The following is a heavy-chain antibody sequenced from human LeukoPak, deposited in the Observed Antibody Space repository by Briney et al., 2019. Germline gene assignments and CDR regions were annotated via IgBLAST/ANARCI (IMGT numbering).Heavy chain of an antibody. J-gene: IGHJ5*02. D-gene: IGHD3-22*01. Sequence: ASVKASFKASGYTFTSYGISWVRQAPGQGLEWMGWISAYNGNTNYAQKLQGRVTMTTDTSTSIAYMELRSLRSDDTAVYYCARCGYYDSSGYYYVDNWFDPWGQGTLVTVSS. V-gene: IGHV1-18*01. CDR3: ARCGYYDSSGYYYVDNWFDP. CDR1: GYTFTSYG. CDR2: ISAYNGNT.